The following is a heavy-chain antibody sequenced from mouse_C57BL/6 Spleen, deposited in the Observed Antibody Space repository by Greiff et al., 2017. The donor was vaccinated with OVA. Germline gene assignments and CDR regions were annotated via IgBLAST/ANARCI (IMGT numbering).Heavy chain of an antibody. D-gene: IGHD2-4*01. Sequence: EVKLEESGPGLVKPSQSLSLTCSVTGYSITSGYYWNWIRQFPGNKLEWMGYISYDGSNNYNPSLKNRISITLDTSKNQFFLKLNSVTTEDTATYYSARADDYAYYAMDYWGQGTSGTVSS. CDR3: ARADDYAYYAMDY. CDR2: ISYDGSN. J-gene: IGHJ4*01. V-gene: IGHV3-6*01. CDR1: GYSITSGYY.